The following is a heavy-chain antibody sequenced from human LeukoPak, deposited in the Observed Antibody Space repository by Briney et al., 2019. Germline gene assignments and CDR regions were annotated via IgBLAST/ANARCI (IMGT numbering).Heavy chain of an antibody. D-gene: IGHD6-19*01. CDR2: IKQDGSEK. J-gene: IGHJ4*02. CDR1: GFTFSSYW. V-gene: IGHV3-7*01. CDR3: VRDNSGWSPGHY. Sequence: PGGSLRLSCAGSGFTFSSYWMTWVRQAPGKGLEWVANIKQDGSEKNYVDSVKGRFTISRDNAKNSLYMEMNSLRAEDTAVYYCVRDNSGWSPGHYWGQGTLVTVSS.